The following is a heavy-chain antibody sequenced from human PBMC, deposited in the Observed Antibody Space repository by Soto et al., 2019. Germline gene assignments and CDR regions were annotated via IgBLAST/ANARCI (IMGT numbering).Heavy chain of an antibody. D-gene: IGHD3-3*01. CDR2: TYYRSKWYN. V-gene: IGHV6-1*01. CDR1: GDSVSSNSAP. J-gene: IGHJ4*02. CDR3: ASAYYDFWSGYFSYYYFDY. Sequence: SQPLVLPLPITGDSVSSNSAPGNLIHPAPSSRREWLGRTYYRSKWYNDYAVSVKSRITINPDTSKNQFSLQLNSVTPEDTAVYYCASAYYDFWSGYFSYYYFDYWGQGTLVNVSA.